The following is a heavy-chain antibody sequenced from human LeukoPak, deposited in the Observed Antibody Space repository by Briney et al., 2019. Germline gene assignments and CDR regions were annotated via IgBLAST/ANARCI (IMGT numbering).Heavy chain of an antibody. CDR2: IYYSGST. V-gene: IGHV4-31*03. CDR1: GGSISSGGYY. CDR3: AMGHSGYNWNFPLGNWFDP. J-gene: IGHJ5*02. D-gene: IGHD1-7*01. Sequence: SQTLSLTCTVSGGSISSGGYYWRWIRQHPGKGLEWIGYIYYSGSTYYNPSLKSRVTISVDTSKNPFSLKLSSVTAADTAVYYCAMGHSGYNWNFPLGNWFDPWGQGTLVTVSS.